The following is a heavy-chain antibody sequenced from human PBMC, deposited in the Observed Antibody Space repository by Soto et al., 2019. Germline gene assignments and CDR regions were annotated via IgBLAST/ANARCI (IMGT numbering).Heavy chain of an antibody. J-gene: IGHJ4*02. CDR3: AGSYGPAYGSDY. V-gene: IGHV3-11*01. D-gene: IGHD5-18*01. CDR1: GFTFTDYY. Sequence: QVQLVESGGGLVKPGGSLRLSCAASGFTFTDYYMSWIRQVPGKGLEWLSFITASGSTIYYADSVRGRFTISRDNAKNSRYLQMNSLRAEDTAIYYCAGSYGPAYGSDYWGQGTLVTVSS. CDR2: ITASGSTI.